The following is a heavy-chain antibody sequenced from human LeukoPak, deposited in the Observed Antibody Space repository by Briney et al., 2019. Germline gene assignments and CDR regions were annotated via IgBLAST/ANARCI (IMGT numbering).Heavy chain of an antibody. CDR1: EFTFRNYG. D-gene: IGHD2-15*01. CDR2: ISNDGSSR. Sequence: GGSLRLSCEASEFTFRNYGMHWVRQAPGKGLEWLAVISNDGSSRQYRDSVKGRFTVSRDNSKNTLYLQMNSLRAEDTAVYYCVSGTCGGSCCILDYWGQGTLVTVSS. V-gene: IGHV3-30*03. J-gene: IGHJ4*02. CDR3: VSGTCGGSCCILDY.